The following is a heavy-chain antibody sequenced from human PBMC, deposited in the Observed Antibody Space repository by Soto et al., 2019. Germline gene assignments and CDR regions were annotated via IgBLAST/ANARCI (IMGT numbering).Heavy chain of an antibody. D-gene: IGHD2-15*01. Sequence: GGSLRLSCAASGFTFSSYAMSWVRQAPGKGLEWVSAISGSGGSTYYADSVKGRFTISRDNSKNTLYLQMNSLRAEDTAVYYCAKDSPPCSSSGGSCYSQYFDYWGQGTLVTVSS. V-gene: IGHV3-23*01. J-gene: IGHJ4*02. CDR1: GFTFSSYA. CDR3: AKDSPPCSSSGGSCYSQYFDY. CDR2: ISGSGGST.